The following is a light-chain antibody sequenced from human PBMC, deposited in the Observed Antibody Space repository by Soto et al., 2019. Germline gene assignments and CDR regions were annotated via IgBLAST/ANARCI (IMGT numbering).Light chain of an antibody. J-gene: IGKJ1*01. CDR2: RAS. CDR1: QSINSN. V-gene: IGKV3-20*01. CDR3: QQYGSSPPA. Sequence: IVMTQSPATLSVSPGERATLSCRASQSINSNLAWYQQKPGQAPRLLMFRASSRATGIPDRFSGSGSGTDFTLTISRLEPEDFAVYYCQQYGSSPPAFGQGTKVDIK.